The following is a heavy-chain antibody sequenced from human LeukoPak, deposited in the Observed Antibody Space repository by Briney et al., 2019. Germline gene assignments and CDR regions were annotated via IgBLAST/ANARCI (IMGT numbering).Heavy chain of an antibody. Sequence: SETLSLTCTVSGGSISSYYWSWIRQPPGKGLEGIGYIYYSGSTNYNPSLKSRVTISVDTSKNQFSLKLSSVTAADTAVYYCAREHYYDSSGSQGFDPWGQGTLVTVSS. CDR2: IYYSGST. D-gene: IGHD3-22*01. J-gene: IGHJ5*02. CDR1: GGSISSYY. CDR3: AREHYYDSSGSQGFDP. V-gene: IGHV4-59*01.